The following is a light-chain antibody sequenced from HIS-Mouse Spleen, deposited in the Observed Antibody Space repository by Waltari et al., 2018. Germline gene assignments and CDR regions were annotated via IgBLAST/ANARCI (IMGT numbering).Light chain of an antibody. CDR1: ALPKPY. CDR2: KDS. J-gene: IGLJ2*01. Sequence: SYELTQPPSVSVSPGQTARITCSGDALPKPYAYWYQQRPGQAPVLGIYKDSERPSGIPERFSCSSSGTTVTLTISGVQAEDEADYYCQSADSSGTYVVFGGGTKLTVL. CDR3: QSADSSGTYVV. V-gene: IGLV3-25*03.